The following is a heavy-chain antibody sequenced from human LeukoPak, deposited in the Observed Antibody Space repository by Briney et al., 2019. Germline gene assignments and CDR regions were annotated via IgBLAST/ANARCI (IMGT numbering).Heavy chain of an antibody. CDR1: GFTFNDYA. CDR3: AKDLSGDGYNWGIFDY. V-gene: IGHV3-43*02. D-gene: IGHD5-24*01. CDR2: VSADGGTT. Sequence: GGSLRLSCAVSGFTFNDYAMHWVRQPPGKGLELVSVVSADGGTTFYADSVKGRFIISRDNTKTSLYLQMNSLRTEDTALYYCAKDLSGDGYNWGIFDYWAQGTPVTVSS. J-gene: IGHJ4*02.